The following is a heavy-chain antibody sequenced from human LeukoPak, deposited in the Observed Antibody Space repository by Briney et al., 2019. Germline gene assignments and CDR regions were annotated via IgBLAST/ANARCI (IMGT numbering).Heavy chain of an antibody. CDR3: AKGHYYGSGSLDY. J-gene: IGHJ4*02. V-gene: IGHV3-23*01. Sequence: PGGSLRLPCAASGFTFSSYGMSWVRQAPGKGLEWVSAIGGRDGSTYYVDSVKGRFTISRDNSKNTLYVQMNSLRAEDTAVYYCAKGHYYGSGSLDYWGQGTLVTVSS. CDR1: GFTFSSYG. D-gene: IGHD3-10*01. CDR2: IGGRDGST.